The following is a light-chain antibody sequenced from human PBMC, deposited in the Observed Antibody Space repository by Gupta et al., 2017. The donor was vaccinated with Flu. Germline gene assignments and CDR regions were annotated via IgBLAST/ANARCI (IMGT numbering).Light chain of an antibody. V-gene: IGLV1-51*02. CDR2: EDN. J-gene: IGLJ3*02. Sequence: TTSSATSSSDIGYNYVSWYQQRPGTAPKLLIYEDNNRPSGVPDRFSGSKSGTSATLNITGLQAGDEADYYCKSCDRSRNLGVFGGGTKLTVL. CDR1: SSDIGYNY. CDR3: KSCDRSRNLGV.